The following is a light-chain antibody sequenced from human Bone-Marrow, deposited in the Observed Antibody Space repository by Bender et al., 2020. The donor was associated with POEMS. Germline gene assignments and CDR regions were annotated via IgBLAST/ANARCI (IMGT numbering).Light chain of an antibody. J-gene: IGLJ3*02. V-gene: IGLV2-11*01. Sequence: QTALTQPRSVSGSPGQSVTLSCTGTSSDVGGNYFVSWYQHHPGRAPKLMIYDVSNRPSGVSNRFSGSKSGNTASLAITGLQSDDEAIYFCVAWDASLNGWVFGGGTKLTVL. CDR3: VAWDASLNGWV. CDR2: DVS. CDR1: SSDVGGNYF.